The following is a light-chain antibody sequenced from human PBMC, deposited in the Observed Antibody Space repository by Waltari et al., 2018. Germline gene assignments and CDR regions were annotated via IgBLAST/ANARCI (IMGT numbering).Light chain of an antibody. Sequence: DIQMTQSPSTLSASLGDRVTITCRASQSISGWLAWYQQKPGKAPKFLIYDASSLESWVPSRFSGSGSGTEFTLTISSLQPDDFATYYCQQYHIYPLTFGPGTKVDIK. CDR3: QQYHIYPLT. V-gene: IGKV1-5*01. J-gene: IGKJ3*01. CDR2: DAS. CDR1: QSISGW.